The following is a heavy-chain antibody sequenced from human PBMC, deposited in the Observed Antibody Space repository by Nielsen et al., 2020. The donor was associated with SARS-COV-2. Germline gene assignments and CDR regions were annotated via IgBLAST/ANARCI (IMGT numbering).Heavy chain of an antibody. J-gene: IGHJ6*02. CDR2: ISYDGSNK. CDR3: AKTVLGGGDYYYYGMDV. V-gene: IGHV3-30*18. D-gene: IGHD4-17*01. CDR1: GFTFSSYG. Sequence: GGSLRLSCAASGFTFSSYGMHWVRQAPGKGLEWVAVISYDGSNKYYADSVKGRFTISRDNSKNTLYLQMNSLRAEDTAVYYCAKTVLGGGDYYYYGMDVWGQGTTVTVSS.